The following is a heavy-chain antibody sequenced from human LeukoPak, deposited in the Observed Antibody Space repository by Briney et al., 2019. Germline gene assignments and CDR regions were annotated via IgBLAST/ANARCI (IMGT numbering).Heavy chain of an antibody. CDR1: GFTFSSYA. D-gene: IGHD4-17*01. CDR3: AKDFVRSMTTVPNPFDY. J-gene: IGHJ4*02. CDR2: ISGSGGST. Sequence: PGGSLRLSCAASGFTFSSYAMSWVRQAPGKGPEWVSAISGSGGSTYYADSVKGRFTISRDNSKNTLYLQMNSLRAEDTAVYYCAKDFVRSMTTVPNPFDYWGQGTLVTVSS. V-gene: IGHV3-23*01.